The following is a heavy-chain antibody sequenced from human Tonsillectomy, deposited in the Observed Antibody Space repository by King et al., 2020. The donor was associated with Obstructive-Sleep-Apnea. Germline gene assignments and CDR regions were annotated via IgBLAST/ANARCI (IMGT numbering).Heavy chain of an antibody. Sequence: VQLVESGAEVKKPGASVKVSCKASGYTFTTYDINWVRQAPGQGLEWMGWMNPNSGNTGYAQQFKGRVTMTRSTSISTAYMELSGLRSEDTAVYYWARGQTGCDYWGQGTLVTVSS. CDR2: MNPNSGNT. CDR3: ARGQTGCDY. V-gene: IGHV1-8*01. CDR1: GYTFTTYD. D-gene: IGHD1-14*01. J-gene: IGHJ4*02.